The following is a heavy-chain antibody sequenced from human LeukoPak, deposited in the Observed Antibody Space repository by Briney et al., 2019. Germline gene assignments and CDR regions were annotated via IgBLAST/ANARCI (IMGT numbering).Heavy chain of an antibody. CDR2: IRYDGSNK. CDR1: GFTFSSYG. V-gene: IGHV3-30*02. D-gene: IGHD7-27*01. Sequence: PGGSLGLSCAASGFTFSSYGMHWVRQAPGKGLEWVAFIRYDGSNKYYADSVKGRFTISRDNSKNTLYLQMNSLRAEDTAVYYCATDANWGFDYWGQGTLVTVSS. J-gene: IGHJ4*02. CDR3: ATDANWGFDY.